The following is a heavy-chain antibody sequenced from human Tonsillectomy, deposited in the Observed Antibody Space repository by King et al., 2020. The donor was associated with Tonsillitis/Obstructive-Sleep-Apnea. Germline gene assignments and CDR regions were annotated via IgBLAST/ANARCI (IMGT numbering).Heavy chain of an antibody. V-gene: IGHV3-30*04. J-gene: IGHJ6*02. CDR3: ASFGELLFLWIYYGMDV. D-gene: IGHD3-10*01. CDR2: ISYDGRNK. Sequence: QLVQSGGGVVQPGRSLRLSCAASGLTFSSHAMHWVRQAPGKGRQWVAVISYDGRNKYYADSVKGRFTISRDNSKNTLYLQMNSLRAEDTAVYYCASFGELLFLWIYYGMDVWGPGTTVTVSS. CDR1: GLTFSSHA.